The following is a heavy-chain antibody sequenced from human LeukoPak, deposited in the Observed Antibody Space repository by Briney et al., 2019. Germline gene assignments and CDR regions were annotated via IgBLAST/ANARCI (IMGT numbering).Heavy chain of an antibody. CDR3: ARGGMATSAFDI. CDR1: GGSISSSSYY. Sequence: TSETLSLTCTVSGGSISSSSYYWGWIRQPPGKGLEWIGSIYYSGSTYYNPSLKSRVTISVDTSKNQFSLKLSSVTAADTAVYYCARGGMATSAFDIWGQGTMVTVSS. V-gene: IGHV4-39*07. J-gene: IGHJ3*02. CDR2: IYYSGST. D-gene: IGHD5-24*01.